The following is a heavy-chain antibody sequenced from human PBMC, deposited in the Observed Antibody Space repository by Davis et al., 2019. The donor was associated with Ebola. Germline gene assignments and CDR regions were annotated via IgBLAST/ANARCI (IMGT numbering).Heavy chain of an antibody. CDR3: ARGRYSNRFDY. Sequence: MPSETLSLTCAVSGGSISSSNWWSWVRQPPGKGLEWIGEINHSGSTNYNPSLKSRVTISVDTSKNQFSLKLSSVTAADTAVYYCARGRYSNRFDYWGQGTLVTVSS. V-gene: IGHV4-4*02. CDR1: GGSISSSNW. D-gene: IGHD4-11*01. CDR2: INHSGST. J-gene: IGHJ4*02.